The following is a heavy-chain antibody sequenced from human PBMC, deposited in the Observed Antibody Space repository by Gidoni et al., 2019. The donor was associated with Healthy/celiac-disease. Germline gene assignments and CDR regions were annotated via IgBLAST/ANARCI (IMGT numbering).Heavy chain of an antibody. CDR2: INHSGST. Sequence: QVQLQQWGAGLLKPSETLSLTCAGYGGSFSGYYWSWIRQPPGKGLEWIGEINHSGSTNYNPSLKSRVTISVDTSKNQFSLKLSSVTAADTAVYYCARLGYCSSTSCHTTIYYYYYGMDVWGQGTTVTVSS. CDR1: GGSFSGYY. D-gene: IGHD2-2*01. V-gene: IGHV4-34*01. CDR3: ARLGYCSSTSCHTTIYYYYYGMDV. J-gene: IGHJ6*02.